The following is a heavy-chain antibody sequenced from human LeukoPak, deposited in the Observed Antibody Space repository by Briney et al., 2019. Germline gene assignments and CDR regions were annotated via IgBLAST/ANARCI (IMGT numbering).Heavy chain of an antibody. CDR2: INTNTGNP. CDR3: ARDPEWLGQGVFDY. V-gene: IGHV7-4-1*02. Sequence: GASVKVSCKASGYTFTSYAMNWVRQTPGQGLEWMGWINTNTGNPTYAQGFTGRFVFSLDTSVSTAYLQISSLKAEDTAVYYCARDPEWLGQGVFDYWGQGTLVTVSS. D-gene: IGHD6-19*01. CDR1: GYTFTSYA. J-gene: IGHJ4*02.